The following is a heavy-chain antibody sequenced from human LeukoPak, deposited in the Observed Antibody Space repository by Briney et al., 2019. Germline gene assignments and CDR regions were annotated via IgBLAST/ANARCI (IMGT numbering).Heavy chain of an antibody. CDR3: AKAGIVGATTYYYYMDV. CDR1: GFIFSSYA. Sequence: AGGSLRLSCAASGFIFSSYAMSWVRQAPGKGLEWVSGISGSGGSTYYTDSVKGRFTISRDSSKNTLYLQMNSLRAEDTAVYYCAKAGIVGATTYYYYMDVWGKGTTVTVSS. CDR2: ISGSGGST. V-gene: IGHV3-23*01. D-gene: IGHD1-26*01. J-gene: IGHJ6*03.